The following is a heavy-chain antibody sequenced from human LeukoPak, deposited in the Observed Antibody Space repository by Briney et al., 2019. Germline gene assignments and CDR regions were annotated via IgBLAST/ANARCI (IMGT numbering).Heavy chain of an antibody. Sequence: SETLSLTCTVSGGSISTYYWSWIRQPPGKGLEWIGHLYNSGSTNYHPSLQSRVTISVGTSKNQFSLRLSSVTAADTAVYYCARAVADKTFDYWGPGTLVTVSS. CDR3: ARAVADKTFDY. CDR2: LYNSGST. CDR1: GGSISTYY. J-gene: IGHJ4*02. V-gene: IGHV4-59*08.